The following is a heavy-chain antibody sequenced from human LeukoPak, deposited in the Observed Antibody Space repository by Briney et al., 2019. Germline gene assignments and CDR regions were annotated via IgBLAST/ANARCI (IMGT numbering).Heavy chain of an antibody. CDR2: INPNSGGT. CDR3: AREGAYSYGYSEGWFDP. D-gene: IGHD5-18*01. CDR1: GYTFTGYY. J-gene: IGHJ5*02. Sequence: ASVKVSCKASGYTFTGYYMHWVRQAPGQGLEWMGWINPNSGGTNYAQKFQGRVTMTRDTSISTAYMELSRLRSDDTAVYYCAREGAYSYGYSEGWFDPWGQGTLVTVSS. V-gene: IGHV1-2*02.